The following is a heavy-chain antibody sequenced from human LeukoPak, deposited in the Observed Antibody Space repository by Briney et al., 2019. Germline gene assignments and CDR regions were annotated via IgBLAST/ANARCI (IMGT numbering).Heavy chain of an antibody. CDR2: IWYDGSNK. CDR3: ARAFLAVAAPFDY. J-gene: IGHJ4*02. CDR1: GFTFSSYG. Sequence: GRSLRLSCAASGFTFSSYGMHWVRQAPGKGLEWVAVIWYDGSNKYYADSVKGRFTISRDNSKNTLYLQMNSLRAEDTAVYYCARAFLAVAAPFDYWGQGTLVTVSS. D-gene: IGHD6-19*01. V-gene: IGHV3-33*01.